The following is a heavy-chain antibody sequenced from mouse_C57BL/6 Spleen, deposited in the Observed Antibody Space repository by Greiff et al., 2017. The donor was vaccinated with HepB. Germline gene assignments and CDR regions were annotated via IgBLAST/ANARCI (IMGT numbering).Heavy chain of an antibody. V-gene: IGHV1-7*01. Sequence: VMLVESGAELAKPGASVKLSCKASGYTFTSYWMHWVKQRPGQGLEWIGYINPSSGYTKYNQKFKDKATLTADKSSSTAYMQLSSLTYEDSAVYYCAVPKLGRAWFAYWGQGTLVTVSA. D-gene: IGHD4-1*01. CDR3: AVPKLGRAWFAY. CDR1: GYTFTSYW. J-gene: IGHJ3*01. CDR2: INPSSGYT.